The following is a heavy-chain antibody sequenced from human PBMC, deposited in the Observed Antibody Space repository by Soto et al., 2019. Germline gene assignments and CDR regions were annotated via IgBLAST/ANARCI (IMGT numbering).Heavy chain of an antibody. V-gene: IGHV1-2*02. CDR3: ARDTPQYSNYAGGFDH. Sequence: QVQLVQSGAEVKKPGASVKVSCKASGYTFTSYDMHWVRQAPGQGLEWMGWINPYSGGTNYAQKLQGRVTMTRDTSISTAYMELSRLRSDDTAVYYCARDTPQYSNYAGGFDHWGQGTLVTVSS. CDR1: GYTFTSYD. CDR2: INPYSGGT. D-gene: IGHD4-4*01. J-gene: IGHJ5*02.